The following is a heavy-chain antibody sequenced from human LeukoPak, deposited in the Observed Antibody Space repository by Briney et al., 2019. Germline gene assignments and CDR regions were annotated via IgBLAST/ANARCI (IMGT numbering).Heavy chain of an antibody. CDR2: INPNSGGT. V-gene: IGHV1-2*02. D-gene: IGHD2-2*01. CDR3: ARDSRVPAAPTDY. J-gene: IGHJ4*02. CDR1: GYTFTGYY. Sequence: ASVKVSCKASGYTFTGYYMHWVRQAPGQGLEWMGWINPNSGGTNNAQKFQGRVTMTRDTSISTAYMELSRLRSDDTAVYYCARDSRVPAAPTDYWGQGTLVTVSS.